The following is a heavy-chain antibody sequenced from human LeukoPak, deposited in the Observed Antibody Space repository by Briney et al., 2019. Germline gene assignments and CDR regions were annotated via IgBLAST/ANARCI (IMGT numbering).Heavy chain of an antibody. J-gene: IGHJ3*02. D-gene: IGHD5-12*01. CDR1: EITFEDYA. CDR2: ISWSSGSI. CDR3: AKDSVGWPRSSSAFDI. Sequence: GGSLRLSCAASEITFEDYAMHWVRQAPGKGLEWVSGISWSSGSIAYADSVKGRFTISRDNAKDSLYLQMNSLRPEDTALYYCAKDSVGWPRSSSAFDIWGQGTRVTVSS. V-gene: IGHV3-9*01.